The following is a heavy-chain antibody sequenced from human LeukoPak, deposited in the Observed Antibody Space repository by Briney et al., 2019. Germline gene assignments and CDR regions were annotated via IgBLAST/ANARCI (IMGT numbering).Heavy chain of an antibody. Sequence: SETLSLTCTVSGGSISSSSYYWGWIRQPPGKGLEWIGSIYYSGSTYYNPSLKSRVTISVDTSKNQFSLKLSSVTAADTAVYYCARVDFFNSNYGYYFDYWGQGTLVTVSS. V-gene: IGHV4-39*01. CDR2: IYYSGST. CDR3: ARVDFFNSNYGYYFDY. CDR1: GGSISSSSYY. D-gene: IGHD4-11*01. J-gene: IGHJ4*02.